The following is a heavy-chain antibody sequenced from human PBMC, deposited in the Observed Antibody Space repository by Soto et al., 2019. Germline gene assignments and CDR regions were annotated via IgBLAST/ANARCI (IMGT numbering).Heavy chain of an antibody. D-gene: IGHD3-10*01. J-gene: IGHJ4*02. CDR2: THYSGST. CDR1: GGSISSGGYY. Sequence: QVQLQESGPGQVKPSQTLSLTCGVSGGSISSGGYYWTWIRQYPGKGLEWIGHTHYSGSTDYNPSLKSRVTISVDTSKNQFSLQLSSVTAADTAMYYCARAAYYGSGSYSSSKGLYYWGQGTLVTVSS. CDR3: ARAAYYGSGSYSSSKGLYY. V-gene: IGHV4-31*11.